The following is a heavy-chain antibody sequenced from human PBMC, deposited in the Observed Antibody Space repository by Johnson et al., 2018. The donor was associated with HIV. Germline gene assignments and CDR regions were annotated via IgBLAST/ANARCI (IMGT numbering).Heavy chain of an antibody. D-gene: IGHD7-27*01. CDR1: GFTFSSYG. CDR3: AKGLKLGSGDDAFDN. Sequence: QVQLVESGGGLVQPGGSLRLSCAASGFTFSSYGMHWVRQAPGKGLAWVAFIRYDGSNKYYADSVKGRFTISRDNSKNTLYLQMNSLRAEDTAVYYCAKGLKLGSGDDAFDNWGQGTMVTVSS. CDR2: IRYDGSNK. J-gene: IGHJ3*02. V-gene: IGHV3-30*02.